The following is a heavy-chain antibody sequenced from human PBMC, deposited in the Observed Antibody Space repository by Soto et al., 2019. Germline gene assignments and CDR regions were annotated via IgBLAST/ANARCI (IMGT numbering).Heavy chain of an antibody. J-gene: IGHJ4*02. CDR2: ISYDGSNK. CDR1: GFTFSSYA. V-gene: IGHV3-30-3*01. Sequence: GGSLRLSCAASGFTFSSYAMHWVRQAPGKGLEWVAVISYDGSNKYYADSVKGRFTISRDNSKNTLYLQMNSLRAEDTAVYYCARDRRIIAVAGIEYYFDYWGQGTLVTVSS. CDR3: ARDRRIIAVAGIEYYFDY. D-gene: IGHD6-19*01.